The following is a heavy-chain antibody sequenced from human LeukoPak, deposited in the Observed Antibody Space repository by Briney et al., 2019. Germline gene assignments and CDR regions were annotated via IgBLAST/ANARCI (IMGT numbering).Heavy chain of an antibody. CDR1: GYSLNTYG. Sequence: ASVKVPCKASGYSLNTYGVSWVRQAPGQGLQWIGWISSYNRITNYAQKFQGRVTVTTDTSTDTTYMELRSLRSDDTAVYYCANVAKGRYFFYYMDVWGKGTTVTVSS. J-gene: IGHJ6*03. V-gene: IGHV1-18*01. CDR3: ANVAKGRYFFYYMDV. CDR2: ISSYNRIT.